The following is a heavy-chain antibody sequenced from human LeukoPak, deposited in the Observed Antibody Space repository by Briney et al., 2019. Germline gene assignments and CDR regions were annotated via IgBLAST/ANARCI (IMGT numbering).Heavy chain of an antibody. CDR1: GASVSGSAYY. CDR3: ARRVGRGDILTGYFRGYYYYYYMDV. Sequence: PSETLSLTCTVSGASVSGSAYYWSWIRQPPGKGLEWIGEINHSGSTNYNPSLKSRVTISVDTSKNQFSLKLSSVTAADTAVYYCARRVGRGDILTGYFRGYYYYYYMDVWGKGTTVTISS. D-gene: IGHD3-9*01. V-gene: IGHV4-34*01. J-gene: IGHJ6*03. CDR2: INHSGST.